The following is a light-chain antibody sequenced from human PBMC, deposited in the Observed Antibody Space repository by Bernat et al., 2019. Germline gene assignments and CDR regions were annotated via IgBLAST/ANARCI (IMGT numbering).Light chain of an antibody. Sequence: QSVLTQPPSVSGTPGQRVTISCSGSRSNIGGNTVNWYQQVPGEGPKLLIYSTNQRASGVPARFYASRSGTSASLTISGLRSEDEADYYWASWDDSLTEGVFGGGTKVTVL. CDR2: STN. J-gene: IGLJ2*01. V-gene: IGLV1-44*01. CDR3: ASWDDSLTEGV. CDR1: RSNIGGNT.